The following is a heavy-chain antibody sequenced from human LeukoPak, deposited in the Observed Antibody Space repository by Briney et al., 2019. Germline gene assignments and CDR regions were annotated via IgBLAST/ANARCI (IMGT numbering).Heavy chain of an antibody. V-gene: IGHV4-34*01. CDR3: ARHRATGITMVRGVPSPLDY. J-gene: IGHJ4*02. D-gene: IGHD3-10*01. CDR2: MNDRGTT. Sequence: SETLSLTCTVSGGSFSGFYWTWIRQFPGKGLEWIGEMNDRGTTNRNPSFRSRVTMSVDPSQNQFSLTLNSVTAADTAVYYCARHRATGITMVRGVPSPLDYWGQGTLVTVSS. CDR1: GGSFSGFY.